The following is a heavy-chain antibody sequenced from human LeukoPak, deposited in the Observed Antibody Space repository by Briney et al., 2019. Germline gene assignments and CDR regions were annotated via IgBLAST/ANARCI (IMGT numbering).Heavy chain of an antibody. D-gene: IGHD3-22*01. V-gene: IGHV1-2*02. J-gene: IGHJ4*02. CDR2: INPNSGGT. Sequence: ASVKVSCKASGYTFTGYYMHWVRQAPGQGLEWMGWINPNSGGTNYAQKFQGRVTITTDESTSTAYMELSSLRSEDTAVYYCATYYYDSSGYLRIDYWGQGTLVTVSS. CDR3: ATYYYDSSGYLRIDY. CDR1: GYTFTGYY.